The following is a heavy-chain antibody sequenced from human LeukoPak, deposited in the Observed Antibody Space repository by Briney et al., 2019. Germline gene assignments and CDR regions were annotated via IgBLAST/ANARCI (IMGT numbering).Heavy chain of an antibody. D-gene: IGHD2-15*01. J-gene: IGHJ4*02. CDR2: ISSSSSYI. Sequence: GGSLRLSCAASGFTFSSYSMNWVRQAPGKGLEWVSSISSSSSYIYYADSVKGRFTISRDNAKNSLYLQMNSLRAEDTAAYYCARYLWDIVVVVAATLDYWGQGTLVTVSS. CDR1: GFTFSSYS. V-gene: IGHV3-21*01. CDR3: ARYLWDIVVVVAATLDY.